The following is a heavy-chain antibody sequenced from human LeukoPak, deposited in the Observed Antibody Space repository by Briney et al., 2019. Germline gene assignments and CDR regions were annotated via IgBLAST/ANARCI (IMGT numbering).Heavy chain of an antibody. J-gene: IGHJ4*02. D-gene: IGHD3-22*01. CDR1: GGSFSGYY. CDR3: ARSRDYYDSSGYYFFDY. V-gene: IGHV4-34*01. Sequence: TSETLSLTCAVYGGSFSGYYWSWIRQPPGKGLEWIGEINHSGSTNYNPSLKSRVTISVDTSKNQFSLKLSSVTAADTAVYYCARSRDYYDSSGYYFFDYWGQGTLVTVSS. CDR2: INHSGST.